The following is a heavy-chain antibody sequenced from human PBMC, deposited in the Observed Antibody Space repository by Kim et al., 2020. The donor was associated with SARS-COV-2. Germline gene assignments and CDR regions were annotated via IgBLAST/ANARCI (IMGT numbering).Heavy chain of an antibody. J-gene: IGHJ5*02. CDR3: ARDKGDGDYLDWFDP. CDR2: ISAYNGNT. CDR1: GYTFTSYG. D-gene: IGHD4-17*01. Sequence: ASVKVSCKASGYTFTSYGISWVRQAPGQGLEWMGWISAYNGNTNYAQKLQGRVTMTTDTSTSTAYMELRSLRSDDTAVYYCARDKGDGDYLDWFDPWGQGTLVTVSS. V-gene: IGHV1-18*01.